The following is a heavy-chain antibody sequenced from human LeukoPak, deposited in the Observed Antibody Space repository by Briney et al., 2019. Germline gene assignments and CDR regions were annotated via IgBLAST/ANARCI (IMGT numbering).Heavy chain of an antibody. J-gene: IGHJ4*02. CDR2: INPNSGGT. V-gene: IGHV1-2*06. Sequence: ASVKVSCKASGYTFTGYYMHWVRQAPGQGLEWMGRINPNSGGTNYAQKFQGRVTMTRDTSISTAYMELSRLRSDDTAVYYCARSDDSSGYYGYWGQGTVVTVSS. CDR3: ARSDDSSGYYGY. CDR1: GYTFTGYY. D-gene: IGHD3-22*01.